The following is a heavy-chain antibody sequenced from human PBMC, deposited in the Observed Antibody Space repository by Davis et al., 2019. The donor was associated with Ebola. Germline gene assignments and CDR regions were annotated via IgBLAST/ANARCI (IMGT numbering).Heavy chain of an antibody. J-gene: IGHJ6*02. CDR2: TSHHPDYT. D-gene: IGHD3-16*01. CDR1: AGSFTDYF. CDR3: ARDHGGGRMDV. V-gene: IGHV4-34*01. Sequence: MPSATLSLPCAVHAGSFTDYFSTWIRQPPGKALDWIGATSHHPDYTNYSPSSGGRVTTSLDSSKNQSSLKIHSVTAADTAVYYCARDHGGGRMDVWGQGTTVTVSS.